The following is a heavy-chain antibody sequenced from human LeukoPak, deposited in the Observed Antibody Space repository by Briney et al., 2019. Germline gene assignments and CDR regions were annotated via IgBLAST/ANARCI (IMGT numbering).Heavy chain of an antibody. J-gene: IGHJ6*03. CDR3: AKGVWGSYRYPYRYYYYMDV. CDR2: IRYDGSNK. V-gene: IGHV3-30*02. CDR1: GFTFSSYG. Sequence: GGSLRLSCAASGFTFSSYGMHWVRQAPGKGLEWVAFIRYDGSNKYYADSVKGRFTISRDNSKNTLYLQMNSLRAEDTAVYYCAKGVWGSYRYPYRYYYYMDVWGKGTTVTVSS. D-gene: IGHD3-16*02.